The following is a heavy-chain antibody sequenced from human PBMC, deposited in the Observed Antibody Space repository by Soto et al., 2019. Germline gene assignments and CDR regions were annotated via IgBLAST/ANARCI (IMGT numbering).Heavy chain of an antibody. Sequence: QVHLVQSGSEVKKPGSSVTVSCKASGGTFNTYTFSWVRQAPGQGLEWMGSILPIMGSVNYAHDFRGRLSITADPSTTTAYMELTSLTSHDTAIYYCARISRYSCPTSDPLDNWGQGTLVTVSS. CDR3: ARISRYSCPTSDPLDN. V-gene: IGHV1-69*01. CDR1: GGTFNTYT. CDR2: ILPIMGSV. J-gene: IGHJ4*02. D-gene: IGHD2-15*01.